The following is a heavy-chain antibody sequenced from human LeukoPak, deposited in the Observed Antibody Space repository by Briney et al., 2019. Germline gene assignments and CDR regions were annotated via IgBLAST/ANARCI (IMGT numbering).Heavy chain of an antibody. CDR3: AKIMANSLYDISSLFDH. CDR2: MSRSGSTT. J-gene: IGHJ4*02. V-gene: IGHV3-23*01. CDR1: GFTLSNYA. Sequence: GGSLRLSRAASGFTLSNYAMGSVRPAPGKGGECVSVMSRSGSTTYYVDSVKGRFTLSRDNSKRAAYLQMNSLRPEDTAVYYCAKIMANSLYDISSLFDHWGQGILVTVSS. D-gene: IGHD3-9*01.